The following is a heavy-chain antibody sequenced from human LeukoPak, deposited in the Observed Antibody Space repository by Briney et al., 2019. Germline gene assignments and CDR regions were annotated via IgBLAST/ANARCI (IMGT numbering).Heavy chain of an antibody. V-gene: IGHV4-34*01. J-gene: IGHJ2*01. CDR1: GVSFSGYY. CDR3: ARDRGSYSDRSGPDWFFDL. D-gene: IGHD3-22*01. Sequence: PSETLSLTCAVYGVSFSGYYWSWIRQPPGKGLEWIGEINHSGSTNYNPSLKSRVTISVDTSKNQFSLKLSSVTAADTAVYYCARDRGSYSDRSGPDWFFDLWGRGTLVTVSS. CDR2: INHSGST.